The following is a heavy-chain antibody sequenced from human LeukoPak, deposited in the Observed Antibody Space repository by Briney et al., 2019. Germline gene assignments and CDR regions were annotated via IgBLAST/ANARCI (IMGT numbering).Heavy chain of an antibody. CDR2: ISSSSSYI. J-gene: IGHJ4*02. V-gene: IGHV3-21*01. CDR1: GFTFSSYS. CDR3: ASSYCSGGSCYEYYFDY. Sequence: RGSRRLSCAASGFTFSSYSMNWVRQAPGKGLEWVSSISSSSSYIYYADSVKGRFTISRDNAKNSLYLQMNSLRAEDTAVYYCASSYCSGGSCYEYYFDYWGQGTLVTVSS. D-gene: IGHD2-15*01.